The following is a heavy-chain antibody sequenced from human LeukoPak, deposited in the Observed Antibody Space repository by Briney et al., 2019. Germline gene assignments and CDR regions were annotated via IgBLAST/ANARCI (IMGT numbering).Heavy chain of an antibody. J-gene: IGHJ4*02. D-gene: IGHD1-26*01. CDR1: GYTFTSYD. CDR2: MNPNSGST. Sequence: GASVKVSCKASGYTFTSYDINWVRQATGPGLEWMGWMNPNSGSTGYAQKFQGRVTMTRNTSISTAYMELSSLRSEDTAVYYCARGTYIVGATYFDYWGQGTLVTVSS. V-gene: IGHV1-8*01. CDR3: ARGTYIVGATYFDY.